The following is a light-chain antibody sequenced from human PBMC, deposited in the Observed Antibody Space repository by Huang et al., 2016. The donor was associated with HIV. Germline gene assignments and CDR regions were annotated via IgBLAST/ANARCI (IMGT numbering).Light chain of an antibody. Sequence: DLVMTQSPDSLAVSLGERATINCKSSQRVLNRPNNKNYLVWYQQKPGQPPKVLVYWASTRESGVPDRFSGSGSGTDFTLTISSLQAEDVAIYYCQQYYNTPYTFGQGTKLEIK. V-gene: IGKV4-1*01. J-gene: IGKJ2*01. CDR1: QRVLNRPNNKNY. CDR3: QQYYNTPYT. CDR2: WAS.